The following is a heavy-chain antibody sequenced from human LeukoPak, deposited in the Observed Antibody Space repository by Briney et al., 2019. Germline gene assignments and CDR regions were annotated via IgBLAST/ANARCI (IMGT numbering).Heavy chain of an antibody. CDR1: GGSISSYY. CDR3: ARGIPTVTEYYFDY. CDR2: IYYSGST. J-gene: IGHJ4*02. V-gene: IGHV4-59*01. Sequence: KPSETLSLTCTVSGGSISSYYWSWIRQPPGKGLEWIGYIYYSGSTNYNPSLKSRVTISVDTSKNQFSLKLSSVTAADTAVYYCARGIPTVTEYYFDYWGQGTLVTVSS. D-gene: IGHD4-17*01.